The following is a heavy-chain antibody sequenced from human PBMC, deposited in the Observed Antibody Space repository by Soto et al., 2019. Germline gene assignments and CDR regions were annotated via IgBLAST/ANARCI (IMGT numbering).Heavy chain of an antibody. CDR3: TRAGQWLGYYYGMDV. D-gene: IGHD6-19*01. Sequence: GGSLRLSCTASGFTFGDYAMSWFRQAPGKGLEWVGFIRSKAYGGTTEYAASVKGRFTISRDDSKSIAYLQMSSLKTEDTAVYYCTRAGQWLGYYYGMDVWGQGTTVTVSS. J-gene: IGHJ6*02. CDR2: IRSKAYGGTT. CDR1: GFTFGDYA. V-gene: IGHV3-49*03.